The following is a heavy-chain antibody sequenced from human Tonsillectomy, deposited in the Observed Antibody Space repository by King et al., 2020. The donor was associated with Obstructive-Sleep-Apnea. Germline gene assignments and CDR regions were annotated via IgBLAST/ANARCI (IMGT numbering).Heavy chain of an antibody. Sequence: QLQESGPGLVKPSQTLSLTCTVSGGSMSGNDYYWNWIRQHPGTDLEWIGYIYNSGITDYNPSLKGRVTMSVDTSKKQFSLNLRAVTAADTAVYYCVRGRITSGAPNWFDPWGQGTLVTVSS. D-gene: IGHD1-14*01. J-gene: IGHJ5*02. CDR2: IYNSGIT. CDR3: VRGRITSGAPNWFDP. V-gene: IGHV4-31*03. CDR1: GGSMSGNDYY.